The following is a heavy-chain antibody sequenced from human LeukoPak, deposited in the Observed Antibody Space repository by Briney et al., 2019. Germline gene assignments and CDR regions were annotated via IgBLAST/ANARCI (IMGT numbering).Heavy chain of an antibody. D-gene: IGHD1-1*01. J-gene: IGHJ4*02. CDR3: ARQGTGTTFDY. Sequence: PSETLSLTCAVYGGSFSGYYWSWIRQPPGKGLEWIGEINHSGSTNYNPSLKSRVTISVDTSKNQFSLKLSSVTAADTAVYYCARQGTGTTFDYWGQGTLVTVSS. CDR2: INHSGST. CDR1: GGSFSGYY. V-gene: IGHV4-34*01.